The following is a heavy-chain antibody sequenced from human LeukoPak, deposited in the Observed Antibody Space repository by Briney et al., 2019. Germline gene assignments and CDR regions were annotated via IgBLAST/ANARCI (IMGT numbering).Heavy chain of an antibody. CDR1: GFTVSSNY. CDR3: ARDSRVSSSWYLRAFDI. Sequence: PGRSLRLSCAASGFTVSSNYMSWVHQAPGKGLEWVSVIYSGGSTYYADSVKGRFTISRDNSKNTLYLQMNSLRAEDTAVYYCARDSRVSSSWYLRAFDIWGQGTMVTVSS. D-gene: IGHD6-13*01. CDR2: IYSGGST. V-gene: IGHV3-66*01. J-gene: IGHJ3*02.